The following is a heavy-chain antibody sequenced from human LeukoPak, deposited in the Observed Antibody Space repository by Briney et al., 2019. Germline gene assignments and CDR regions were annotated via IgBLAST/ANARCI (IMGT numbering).Heavy chain of an antibody. J-gene: IGHJ4*02. CDR1: GGSISSYY. CDR2: IYYSGST. CDR3: ARDRGGYYPPYYFDY. Sequence: SETLSLTCTVSGGSISSYYWSWIRQPPGKGLEWIGYIYYSGSTNYNPSLKSRVTISVDTSKNQFSLKLSSVTAADTAVYYCARDRGGYYPPYYFDYWGQGTLVTVSS. V-gene: IGHV4-59*01. D-gene: IGHD3-22*01.